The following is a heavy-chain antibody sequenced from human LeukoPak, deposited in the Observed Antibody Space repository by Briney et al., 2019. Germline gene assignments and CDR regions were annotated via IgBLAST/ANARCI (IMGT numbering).Heavy chain of an antibody. J-gene: IGHJ6*03. CDR3: ARDPYSGSYGADYYYYMDV. V-gene: IGHV3-21*01. D-gene: IGHD1-26*01. Sequence: GGSLRLSCAASGFSFSSYNMNWVRQTPGQGLEWVSSITSGSSHIYYADSVKGRFTISRDNAKSSLYLQMNSLRAEDTAVYYCARDPYSGSYGADYYYYMDVWGKGTTVTISS. CDR1: GFSFSSYN. CDR2: ITSGSSHI.